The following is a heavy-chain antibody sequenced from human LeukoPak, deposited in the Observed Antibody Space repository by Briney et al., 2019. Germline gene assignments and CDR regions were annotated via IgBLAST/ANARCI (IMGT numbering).Heavy chain of an antibody. Sequence: GGSLRLSCAASGFTFSTYAMSWVRQAPGKGLEWVSAISGDGGTISYAASVRGRFTISRDNAKNTLFLQMSSLRAGDTALYYCAKELYGNPSGYWGQGTRVTVSS. D-gene: IGHD2-8*01. V-gene: IGHV3-23*01. CDR3: AKELYGNPSGY. CDR1: GFTFSTYA. J-gene: IGHJ4*02. CDR2: ISGDGGTI.